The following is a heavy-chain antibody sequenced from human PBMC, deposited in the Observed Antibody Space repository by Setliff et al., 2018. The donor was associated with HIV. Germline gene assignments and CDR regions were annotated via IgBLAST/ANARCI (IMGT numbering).Heavy chain of an antibody. CDR1: GGSITSSTYY. CDR3: ARDHKYYYDSSGLDY. D-gene: IGHD3-22*01. CDR2: ILYSGST. Sequence: SSETLSLTCTVSGGSITSSTYYWDWIRQPPGKGLEWIGSILYSGSTYYNPSVKSRVTISIDTSKNQFSLRLSSVTAADTAVYYCARDHKYYYDSSGLDYWGQGTLVTVSS. J-gene: IGHJ4*02. V-gene: IGHV4-39*07.